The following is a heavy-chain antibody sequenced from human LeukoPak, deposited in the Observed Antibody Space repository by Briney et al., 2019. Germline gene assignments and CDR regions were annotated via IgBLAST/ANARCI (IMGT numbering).Heavy chain of an antibody. CDR2: ISGSGGST. CDR1: GFTFGSYA. J-gene: IGHJ6*03. CDR3: VRDRFRMDV. D-gene: IGHD3-10*01. V-gene: IGHV3-23*01. Sequence: PGGSLRLSCGASGFTFGSYAMSWVRQAPGKGLEWVSTISGSGGSTYYADSVKGRFTISRDNSKNTLYLQMNSLTAEDTAVYFCVRDRFRMDVWGKGTTVIVSS.